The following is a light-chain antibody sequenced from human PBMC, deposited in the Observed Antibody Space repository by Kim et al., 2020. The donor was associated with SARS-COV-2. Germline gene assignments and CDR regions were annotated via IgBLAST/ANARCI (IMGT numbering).Light chain of an antibody. V-gene: IGLV2-11*02. Sequence: QSVTISCTGTSSDVGGYKYVSWYQQHPGKAPKLMIYDVSKRPSGVPGRFSGSKSGNTASLTISGLHAEDEADYYCCSYAGSYTFVFGIGTKVTVL. CDR1: SSDVGGYKY. CDR2: DVS. CDR3: CSYAGSYTFV. J-gene: IGLJ1*01.